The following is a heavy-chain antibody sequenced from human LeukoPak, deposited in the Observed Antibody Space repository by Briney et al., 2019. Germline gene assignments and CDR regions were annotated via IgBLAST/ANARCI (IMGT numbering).Heavy chain of an antibody. CDR3: ARERRGYYDSSGYYDY. V-gene: IGHV1-18*01. Sequence: ASVKVSCKASGYTFTSYGISWVRQAPGQGLEWMGWINAYNGNTNYAQKLQGRVTMTTDTSTSTAYMELRSLRSDDTAVYYCARERRGYYDSSGYYDYWGQGTLVTVSS. D-gene: IGHD3-22*01. J-gene: IGHJ4*02. CDR2: INAYNGNT. CDR1: GYTFTSYG.